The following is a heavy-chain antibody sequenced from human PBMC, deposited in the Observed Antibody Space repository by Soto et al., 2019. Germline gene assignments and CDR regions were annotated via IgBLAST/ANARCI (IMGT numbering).Heavy chain of an antibody. CDR2: IYYSGST. CDR1: GGSISSYY. Sequence: SETLSLTCTVSGGSISSYYWSWIRQPPGKGLEWIGYIYYSGSTNYNPSLKSRVTISVDTSKNQFSLKLSSVTAADTAVYYCARDQYSYGYLYYYYYGMDVWGQGTTVTVSS. J-gene: IGHJ6*02. V-gene: IGHV4-59*01. D-gene: IGHD5-18*01. CDR3: ARDQYSYGYLYYYYYGMDV.